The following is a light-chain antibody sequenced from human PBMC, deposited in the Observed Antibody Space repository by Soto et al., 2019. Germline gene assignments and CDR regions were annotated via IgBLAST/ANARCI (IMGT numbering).Light chain of an antibody. CDR3: SSYTSSSTYVV. Sequence: QSALTQPASVSGSPGQSITISCTGTSSDGGGYNYVSWYQQHPGKTPKLMIYEVSNRPSGVSNRFSGSKSGNTASLTISGLQAEDEADYYCSSYTSSSTYVVFGGGTKVTVL. V-gene: IGLV2-14*01. CDR2: EVS. J-gene: IGLJ2*01. CDR1: SSDGGGYNY.